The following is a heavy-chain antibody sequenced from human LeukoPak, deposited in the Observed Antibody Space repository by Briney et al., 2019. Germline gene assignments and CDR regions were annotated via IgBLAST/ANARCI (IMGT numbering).Heavy chain of an antibody. CDR2: IKSKTDGGTT. CDR1: GFTFSNAW. D-gene: IGHD5-18*01. Sequence: GGSLRLSCAASGFTFSNAWMSWVRQAPGKGLEWVGRIKSKTDGGTTDYAAPVKGRFTTSRDDSKNTLYLQMNSLKTEDTAVYYCTTEYSYGLGAYYFDYWGQGTLVTVSS. J-gene: IGHJ4*02. V-gene: IGHV3-15*01. CDR3: TTEYSYGLGAYYFDY.